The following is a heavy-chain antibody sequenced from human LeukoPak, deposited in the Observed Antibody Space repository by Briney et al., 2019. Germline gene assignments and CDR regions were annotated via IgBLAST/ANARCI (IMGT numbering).Heavy chain of an antibody. V-gene: IGHV3-48*04. CDR2: ISSSSSTI. J-gene: IGHJ4*02. CDR1: GFTFSSYS. CDR3: AREGGSHGSRGYFDY. D-gene: IGHD1-26*01. Sequence: GGSLRLSCAASGFTFSSYSMNWVRQAPGKGLEWVSYISSSSSTIYYADSVKGRFTISRDNAKNSLYLQMNSLRAEDTAVYYCAREGGSHGSRGYFDYWGQGTLVTVSS.